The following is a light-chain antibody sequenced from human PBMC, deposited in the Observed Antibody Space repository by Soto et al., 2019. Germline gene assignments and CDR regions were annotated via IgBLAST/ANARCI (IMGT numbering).Light chain of an antibody. CDR2: DAS. CDR1: QSVRNN. CDR3: QQYGSSGT. J-gene: IGKJ1*01. Sequence: EIVMTQSPGTLSVSPCEGVTLSCRASQSVRNNLAWYQQKPGQGPRLLIYDASTRATGIPARFSGSGSGTDFTLTISRLEPEDFAVYYCQQYGSSGTFGQGTKVDIK. V-gene: IGKV3-20*01.